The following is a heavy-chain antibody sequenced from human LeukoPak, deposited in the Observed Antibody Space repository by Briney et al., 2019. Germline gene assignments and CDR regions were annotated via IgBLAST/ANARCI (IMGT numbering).Heavy chain of an antibody. D-gene: IGHD1-26*01. CDR2: IYGSGST. CDR3: ARDRGGAIDY. CDR1: GDSISTYY. Sequence: SETLSLTCTVSGDSISTYYWSWIRQPPGKGLEWIGYIYGSGSTNYNPSLKSRVTISEDTSKNQFSPKLSSVTAADTALYYCARDRGGAIDYWGQGSLVTVSS. V-gene: IGHV4-59*01. J-gene: IGHJ4*02.